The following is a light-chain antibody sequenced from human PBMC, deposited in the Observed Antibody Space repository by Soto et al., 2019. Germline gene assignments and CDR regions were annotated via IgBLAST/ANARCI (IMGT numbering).Light chain of an antibody. J-gene: IGLJ2*01. CDR1: SGSIASSY. Sequence: NFMLTQPHSVSESPGKTVIISCTRSSGSIASSYVQWFQQRPGSSPTTVIYENHQRPSGVSDRFSGSVDSSSNSASLTISGLKTEVAGDYYCQSYDGSTPVVFGGGTKLTVL. CDR3: QSYDGSTPVV. V-gene: IGLV6-57*01. CDR2: ENH.